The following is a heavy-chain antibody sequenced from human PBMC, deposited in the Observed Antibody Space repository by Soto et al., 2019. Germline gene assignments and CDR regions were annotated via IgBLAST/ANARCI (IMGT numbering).Heavy chain of an antibody. CDR3: AKDLRPPMQWLVNYFDY. CDR1: GFTFSSYA. D-gene: IGHD6-19*01. J-gene: IGHJ4*02. CDR2: MSGSGGST. Sequence: EVQLLESGGGLVQPGGSLRLSCAASGFTFSSYAMSWVRQAPGKGLEWVSAMSGSGGSTYYADSVKGRFTISRDNSKNTLYLQMNSLRAEDTAVYYCAKDLRPPMQWLVNYFDYWGQGTLVTVSS. V-gene: IGHV3-23*01.